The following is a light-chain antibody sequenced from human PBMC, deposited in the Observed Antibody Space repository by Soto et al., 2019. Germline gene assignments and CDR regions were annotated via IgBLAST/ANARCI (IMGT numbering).Light chain of an antibody. CDR3: QQYNNWPRT. CDR1: QSVSSN. CDR2: GAS. J-gene: IGKJ2*01. Sequence: EIVMTQSPATLSLSPGEGATLSCRASQSVSSNLAWYQQKPGQAPRLLIYGASTRATGIPARFSGSGSGTEFTLTISSLQSEDFAVYYCQQYNNWPRTFGQGTKLEIK. V-gene: IGKV3-15*01.